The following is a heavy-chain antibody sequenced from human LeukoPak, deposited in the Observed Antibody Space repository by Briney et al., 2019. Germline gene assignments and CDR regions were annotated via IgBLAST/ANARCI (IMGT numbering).Heavy chain of an antibody. V-gene: IGHV3-23*01. CDR2: ASTGGGHT. Sequence: GGSLRLSCAASGFTFGSHAMSWVRQAPGKGLEWVSSASTGGGHTYYSDSVKGRFTISRDNSENTLFLQMNSLRDEDTAVYYCARGFGEVIWGQGTMVTVSS. J-gene: IGHJ3*02. D-gene: IGHD3-10*01. CDR1: GFTFGSHA. CDR3: ARGFGEVI.